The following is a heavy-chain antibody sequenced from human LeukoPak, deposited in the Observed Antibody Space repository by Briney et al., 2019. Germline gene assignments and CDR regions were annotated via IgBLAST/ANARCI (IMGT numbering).Heavy chain of an antibody. V-gene: IGHV3-30*03. CDR2: ISNDGSKK. D-gene: IGHD5-24*01. CDR1: GFTFSSSG. J-gene: IGHJ6*02. CDR3: ATLGLQTHKRIYYYGMDV. Sequence: GRSLRLSCAASGFTFSSSGMHWVRQAPGKGLEWVALISNDGSKKNYADSVKGRFTISRDNSKNALHLQMNSLRAEDTAVYYCATLGLQTHKRIYYYGMDVWGQGTTVTVSS.